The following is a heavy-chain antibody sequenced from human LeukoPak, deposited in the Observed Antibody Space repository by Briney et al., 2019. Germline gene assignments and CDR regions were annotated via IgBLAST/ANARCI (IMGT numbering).Heavy chain of an antibody. CDR1: GGSFSSGSYY. D-gene: IGHD6-13*01. J-gene: IGHJ3*02. V-gene: IGHV4-61*01. Sequence: SETLSLTCTVSGGSFSSGSYYWSWIRQPPGKGLEWIGYIYYSGSTNYNPSLKSRVTISVDTSKNQFSLKLSSVTAADTAVYYCARGYSSSWYGAFDIWGQGTMVTVSS. CDR3: ARGYSSSWYGAFDI. CDR2: IYYSGST.